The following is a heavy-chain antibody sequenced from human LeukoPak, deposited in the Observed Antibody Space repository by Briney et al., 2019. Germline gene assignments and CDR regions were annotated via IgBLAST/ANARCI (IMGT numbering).Heavy chain of an antibody. D-gene: IGHD4-17*01. J-gene: IGHJ3*02. Sequence: ASVKVSCKAPEYTFTVYYMHWVRQAPGQGLEWMVWLNPNTGGTNYAQKFQGKVTITRDPSISTAYMELSRLSSGETALYYCGKGKGIDDYGDYDCFDIWGQGTMVTVSS. V-gene: IGHV1-2*02. CDR1: EYTFTVYY. CDR2: LNPNTGGT. CDR3: GKGKGIDDYGDYDCFDI.